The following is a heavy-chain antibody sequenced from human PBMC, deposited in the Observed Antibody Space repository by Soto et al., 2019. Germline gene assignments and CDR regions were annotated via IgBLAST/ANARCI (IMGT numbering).Heavy chain of an antibody. CDR3: ARDDVLCDGGRCYGVPLDV. Sequence: PWGSLRLSCAASGFTVSSKYMSGVRQAPGKGLEWVSLIQSGGPTYYADSVKGRFTISRDTSENTVHLQMDSLRAEDTAVYYCARDDVLCDGGRCYGVPLDVWGKTTTVTVS. V-gene: IGHV3-66*01. CDR1: GFTVSSKY. D-gene: IGHD2-15*01. CDR2: IQSGGPT. J-gene: IGHJ6*03.